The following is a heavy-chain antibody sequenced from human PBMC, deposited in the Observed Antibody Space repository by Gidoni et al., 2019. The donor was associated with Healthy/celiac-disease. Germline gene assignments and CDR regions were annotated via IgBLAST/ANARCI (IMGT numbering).Heavy chain of an antibody. CDR2: IIPSFGTA. V-gene: IGHV1-69*06. J-gene: IGHJ6*02. D-gene: IGHD3-3*01. Sequence: QVQLVQSGAEVKKPVSSVKVSCKASGGTFSSYAISWVRQAPGQGLEWMGGIIPSFGTANYAQKFQGRVTITADKSTSTAYMELSSLRSEDTAVYYCARVRDTISIGRYGMDVWGQGTTVTVSS. CDR1: GGTFSSYA. CDR3: ARVRDTISIGRYGMDV.